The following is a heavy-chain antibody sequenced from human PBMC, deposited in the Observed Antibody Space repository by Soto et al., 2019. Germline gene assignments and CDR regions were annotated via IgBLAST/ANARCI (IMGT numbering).Heavy chain of an antibody. CDR1: GFTFSSYA. Sequence: GGSLRLSCAASGFTFSSYAMHWVRQAPGKGLEWVAVISYDGSNKYYADSVKGRFTISRDNSKNTLYLQMNSLRAEDTAVYYCARAIYGGNLVGAFDIWGQGTMVTVSS. V-gene: IGHV3-30-3*01. D-gene: IGHD4-17*01. CDR3: ARAIYGGNLVGAFDI. J-gene: IGHJ3*02. CDR2: ISYDGSNK.